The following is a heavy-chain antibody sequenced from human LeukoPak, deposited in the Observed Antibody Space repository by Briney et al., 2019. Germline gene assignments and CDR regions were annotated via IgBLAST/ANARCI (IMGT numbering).Heavy chain of an antibody. CDR3: ARGPKYYYDDSAYYYGYFDY. CDR1: AFTFSYYA. D-gene: IGHD3-22*01. CDR2: ISYDGSNK. J-gene: IGHJ4*02. Sequence: GTSLRLSCAASAFTFSYYAMHWVRQAPCKGLEWVAVISYDGSNKYYADSVKGRFTISRDSSKNTLYLQMNSLRSEDTAVYYCARGPKYYYDDSAYYYGYFDYWGQGTLVTVSS. V-gene: IGHV3-30-3*01.